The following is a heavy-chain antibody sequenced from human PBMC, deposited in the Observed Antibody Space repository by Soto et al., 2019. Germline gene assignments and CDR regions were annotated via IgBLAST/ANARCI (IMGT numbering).Heavy chain of an antibody. J-gene: IGHJ5*02. D-gene: IGHD3-10*01. CDR3: AKDRSYGSGSYYITYGRPWFDP. CDR2: ISYDGSNK. V-gene: IGHV3-30*18. Sequence: PGGSLRLSCAASGFTFSSYGMHWVRQAPGKGLEWVAVISYDGSNKYYADSVKGRFTISRDNSKNTLYLQMNSLRAEDTAVYYCAKDRSYGSGSYYITYGRPWFDPWGQGTLVTVSS. CDR1: GFTFSSYG.